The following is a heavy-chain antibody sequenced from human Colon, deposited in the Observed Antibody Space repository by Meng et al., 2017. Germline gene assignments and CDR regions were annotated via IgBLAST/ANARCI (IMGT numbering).Heavy chain of an antibody. D-gene: IGHD2-21*01. CDR2: ISPSGSS. Sequence: VHLKGWGLGMVRPTGTLSLPEAVSGGSISSTTCGSWVRQPPGKGLEWIGEISPSGSSNYNPSLKSRVTMSLDKSKNQLFLNLGSVSAADTAVYYCARENEGIGFTPAGQWGQGTLVTVSS. J-gene: IGHJ1*01. V-gene: IGHV4-4*02. CDR3: ARENEGIGFTPAGQ. CDR1: GGSISSTTC.